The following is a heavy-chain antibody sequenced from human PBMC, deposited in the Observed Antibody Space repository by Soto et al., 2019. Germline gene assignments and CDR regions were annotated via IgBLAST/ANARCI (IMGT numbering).Heavy chain of an antibody. D-gene: IGHD5-18*01. CDR2: ITGSGAST. J-gene: IGHJ4*02. CDR1: GFTFSSSA. V-gene: IGHV3-23*01. Sequence: PGGSLRLSCAASGFTFSSSAMSWVRQAPGKGLEWVSAITGSGASTYYADSVKGRFTISRDNSKNTLYLQMNGLRAEDTALYYCATRYSYFDYWGQGTLVTVSS. CDR3: ATRYSYFDY.